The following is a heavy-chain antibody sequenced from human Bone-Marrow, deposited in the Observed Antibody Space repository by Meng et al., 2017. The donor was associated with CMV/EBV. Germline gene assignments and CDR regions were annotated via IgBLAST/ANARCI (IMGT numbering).Heavy chain of an antibody. J-gene: IGHJ6*02. D-gene: IGHD2-15*01. CDR2: ISYDGSNK. Sequence: GESLKISCAASGFTFSSYSMNWVRQAPGKGLEWVAVISYDGSNKYYADSVKGRFTISRDNSKNTLYLQMNSLRAEDTAVYYCAGCYETGLGYYYYGMDVWGQGTTVTVSS. CDR1: GFTFSSYS. CDR3: AGCYETGLGYYYYGMDV. V-gene: IGHV3-30*03.